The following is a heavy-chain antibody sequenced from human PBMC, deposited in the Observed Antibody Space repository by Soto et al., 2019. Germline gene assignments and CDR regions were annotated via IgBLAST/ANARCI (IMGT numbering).Heavy chain of an antibody. CDR3: ASVTFGGIVLAH. V-gene: IGHV4-61*01. CDR1: GGSVSSGSHY. D-gene: IGHD3-16*01. Sequence: SQTLSLTCTVSGGSVSSGSHYWTWIRQSPGKGLEWIGYIYFNGNTNYNPSLKRRVTMSIDTSKKQFSLNLSSVTAADTAVYYCASVTFGGIVLAHWGQGALVTVSS. J-gene: IGHJ4*02. CDR2: IYFNGNT.